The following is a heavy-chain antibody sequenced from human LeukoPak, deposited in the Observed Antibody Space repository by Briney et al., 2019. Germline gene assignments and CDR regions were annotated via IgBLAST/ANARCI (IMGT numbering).Heavy chain of an antibody. D-gene: IGHD3-10*01. CDR1: GFTFSSYS. V-gene: IGHV3-73*01. Sequence: PGGSLRRSCAASGFTFSSYSMNWVRQASGKGLEWVGRIRSTANGYATAYAASVKGRFTISRDDSKNTAYLQMDSLKTEDTAVYYCTGNYYGSGSYADFDYWGQGTLVTVSS. J-gene: IGHJ4*02. CDR2: IRSTANGYAT. CDR3: TGNYYGSGSYADFDY.